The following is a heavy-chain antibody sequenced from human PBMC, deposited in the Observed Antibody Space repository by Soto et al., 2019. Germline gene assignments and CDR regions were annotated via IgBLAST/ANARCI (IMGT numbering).Heavy chain of an antibody. D-gene: IGHD2-21*01. CDR2: IFYSGST. CDR1: GGSISTSRSY. Sequence: PSETLSLTCNVSGGSISTSRSYWAWIRQPPGKGLEWLANIFYSGSTYYNPSLASRVTVSVDTSKNEFSLKLRSVTAADTAVYYCARQPTTGDTDLWFDPWGQGTLVTSPQ. CDR3: ARQPTTGDTDLWFDP. J-gene: IGHJ5*02. V-gene: IGHV4-39*01.